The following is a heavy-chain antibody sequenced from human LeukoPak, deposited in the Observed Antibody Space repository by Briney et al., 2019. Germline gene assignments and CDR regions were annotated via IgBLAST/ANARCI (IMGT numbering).Heavy chain of an antibody. V-gene: IGHV3-21*01. D-gene: IGHD2-15*01. CDR3: ARVLETDCTGGSCYSGLDY. CDR1: GFTFSRHN. J-gene: IGHJ4*02. CDR2: ISRTSSYI. Sequence: GGSLRLSCAASGFTFSRHNMNWVRQAPGKGLEWVSSISRTSSYIYYADSVKGRFTISRDNAQNSLYLQMNSLRVEDTAVYYCARVLETDCTGGSCYSGLDYWGQGTLVTVSS.